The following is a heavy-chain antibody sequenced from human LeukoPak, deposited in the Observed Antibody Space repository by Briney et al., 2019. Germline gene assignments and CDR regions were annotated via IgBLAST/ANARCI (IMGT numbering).Heavy chain of an antibody. CDR2: ISGSGGST. V-gene: IGHV3-23*01. CDR3: ARSRYSSGWYDY. CDR1: GFIFSRSA. D-gene: IGHD6-19*01. Sequence: GGSLRLSCAASGFIFSRSAMSWVRQAPGKGLEWVSGISGSGGSTYYADSVKGRFTISRDNSKNTLYLQMNSLRAEDTAVYYCARSRYSSGWYDYWGQGTLVTVSS. J-gene: IGHJ4*02.